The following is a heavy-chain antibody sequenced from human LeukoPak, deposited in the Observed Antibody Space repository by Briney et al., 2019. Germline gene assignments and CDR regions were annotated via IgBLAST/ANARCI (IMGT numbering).Heavy chain of an antibody. J-gene: IGHJ5*02. V-gene: IGHV4-59*01. CDR3: ARLSSLANIAARGRTWLDP. CDR1: GGSISSYY. CDR2: VHYSGST. D-gene: IGHD6-6*01. Sequence: PSETLSLTCTVSGGSISSYYWSWIRQPPGKGLEWIGYVHYSGSTNYSPSLKSRVTISLDTSKNQFSLKLSSVTAADTAVYYCARLSSLANIAARGRTWLDPWGQGSLVTVSS.